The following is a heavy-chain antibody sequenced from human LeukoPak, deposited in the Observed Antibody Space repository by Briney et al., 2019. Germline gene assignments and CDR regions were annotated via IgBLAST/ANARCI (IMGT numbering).Heavy chain of an antibody. D-gene: IGHD6-13*01. J-gene: IGHJ4*02. CDR1: RASISDNY. Sequence: PSETLSLTCTVSRASISDNYWSWSRQPAGKALEWIGRTYTSGGTNYNPSLKSRASVSVDTSKNQFYLSLRYVTAADTPVYYCTIGGASGSLAHWGPGTLVSVSS. V-gene: IGHV4-4*07. CDR2: TYTSGGT. CDR3: TIGGASGSLAH.